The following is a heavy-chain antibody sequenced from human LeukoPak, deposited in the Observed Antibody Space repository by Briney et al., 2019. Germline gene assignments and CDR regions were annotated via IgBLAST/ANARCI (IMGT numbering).Heavy chain of an antibody. V-gene: IGHV5-51*01. CDR1: GYRFTSYW. D-gene: IGHD3-10*01. Sequence: GESLQISCKGSGYRFTSYWIGWVRQLPGKGLEWMGIIYPGDSDTRYSPSFQGQVTISADKSISTAYLQWSSLKASDTAMYYCARPATSGSYYSFDYWGQGTLVTVSS. CDR2: IYPGDSDT. CDR3: ARPATSGSYYSFDY. J-gene: IGHJ4*02.